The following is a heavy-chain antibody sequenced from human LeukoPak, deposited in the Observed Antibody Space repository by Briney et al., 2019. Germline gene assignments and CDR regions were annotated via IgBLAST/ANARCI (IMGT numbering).Heavy chain of an antibody. CDR3: ARSWYGMDV. CDR1: GYTFTGSR. D-gene: IGHD6-13*01. V-gene: IGHV1-2*02. CDR2: INPSNGDT. J-gene: IGHJ6*02. Sequence: ASVKVSCKASGYTFTGSRMQWARQAPGQGLEWMGWINPSNGDTNSEHKFQGRVTMTRDTSISTVYMELSRLTSDDTAVYYCARSWYGMDVWGQGTTVIVSS.